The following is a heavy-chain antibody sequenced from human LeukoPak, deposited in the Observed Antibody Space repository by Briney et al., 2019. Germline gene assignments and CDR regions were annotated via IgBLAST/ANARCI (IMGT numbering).Heavy chain of an antibody. V-gene: IGHV4-59*12. CDR2: IYYSGST. J-gene: IGHJ3*02. CDR3: VRVLVVVVAAVDDAFDI. Sequence: SETLSLTCTVSGGSISTYYWSWIRQPPGKGLEWIGYIYYSGSTYYNPSLKSRVTISVDTSKNQFSLKLSSVTAADTAVYYCVRVLVVVVAAVDDAFDIWGQGTMVTVSS. D-gene: IGHD2-15*01. CDR1: GGSISTYY.